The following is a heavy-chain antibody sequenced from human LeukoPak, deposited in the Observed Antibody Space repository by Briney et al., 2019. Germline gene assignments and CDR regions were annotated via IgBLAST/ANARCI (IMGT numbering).Heavy chain of an antibody. CDR1: GGTFSDYW. J-gene: IGHJ6*02. Sequence: GGSLRLSCVASGGTFSDYWMTWVRQAPGRRLEWVASIKQDGIEKNYMDSVKGRFTISRDNAKNSLYLQMSSLRAEDTGVYYCVRAGRGFVVVDNYGMDVWGQGTTVTVSS. D-gene: IGHD2-2*01. CDR3: VRAGRGFVVVDNYGMDV. CDR2: IKQDGIEK. V-gene: IGHV3-7*03.